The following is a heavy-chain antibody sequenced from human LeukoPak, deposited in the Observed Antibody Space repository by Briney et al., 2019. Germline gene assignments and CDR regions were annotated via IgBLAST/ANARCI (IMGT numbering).Heavy chain of an antibody. CDR2: IYASGST. CDR3: ARVGYSGYDLDY. Sequence: PSETLSLTCTVSGGSISSGSYYWSWIRQPAGKGLEWIGRIYASGSTNYNPSLKSRVTISVDTSKNQFSLNLNSVTAADTAVYYCARVGYSGYDLDYWGQGTLVTVSS. D-gene: IGHD5-12*01. CDR1: GGSISSGSYY. J-gene: IGHJ4*02. V-gene: IGHV4-61*02.